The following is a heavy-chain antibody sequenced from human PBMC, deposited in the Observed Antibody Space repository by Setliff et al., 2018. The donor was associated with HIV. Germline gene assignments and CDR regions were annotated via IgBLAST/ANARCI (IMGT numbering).Heavy chain of an antibody. CDR1: GVTISSHF. V-gene: IGHV4-4*07. J-gene: IGHJ5*02. D-gene: IGHD3-22*01. CDR3: ARVSGSGYYLIDP. CDR2: AYTGGST. Sequence: PSETLSLTCSVSGVTISSHFWTWIRQPAGKGLEWIGRAYTGGSTNYNPSLKSRVSMSVDTSKNQFYLHLSSVTAADTAVYYCARVSGSGYYLIDPWGQGTLVTVSS.